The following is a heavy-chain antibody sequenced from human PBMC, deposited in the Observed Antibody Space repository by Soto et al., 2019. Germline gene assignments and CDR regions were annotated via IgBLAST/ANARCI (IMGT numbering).Heavy chain of an antibody. CDR3: ARHPERIAEIGWFDP. D-gene: IGHD6-13*01. Sequence: GGSLRLSCAASGFTFISYIMNWVRQAPGKGLEWVSYISSSSSTIYYADSVKGRFTISRDNAKNSLYLQMNSLRAEDTAVYYCARHPERIAEIGWFDPWGQGTLVTVSS. V-gene: IGHV3-48*01. CDR2: ISSSSSTI. J-gene: IGHJ5*02. CDR1: GFTFISYI.